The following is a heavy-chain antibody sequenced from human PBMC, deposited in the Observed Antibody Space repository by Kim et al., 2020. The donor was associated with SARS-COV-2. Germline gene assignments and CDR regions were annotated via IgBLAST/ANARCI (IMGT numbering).Heavy chain of an antibody. V-gene: IGHV4-39*01. CDR2: IYYSGST. J-gene: IGHJ2*01. Sequence: SETLSLTCTVSGGSISSSSYYWGWIRQPPGKGLEWIGSIYYSGSTYYNPSLKSRVTISVDTSKNQFSLKLSSVTAADTAVYYCARPSYYDYVWGSYRHYWYFDLWGRGTLVTVSS. D-gene: IGHD3-16*02. CDR1: GGSISSSSYY. CDR3: ARPSYYDYVWGSYRHYWYFDL.